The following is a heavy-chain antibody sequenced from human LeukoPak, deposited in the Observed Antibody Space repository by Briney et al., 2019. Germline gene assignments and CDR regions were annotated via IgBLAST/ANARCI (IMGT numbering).Heavy chain of an antibody. Sequence: PGRSLRLSCAASGFTFSSYGMHWVRQAPGKGLEWVAVISYDGSNKYYADSVKGRFTISRDNAKNSLYLHMNSLRAEDTAVYYCARDYGGSSPFDYWGQGTLVTVSS. J-gene: IGHJ4*02. V-gene: IGHV3-30*03. CDR3: ARDYGGSSPFDY. CDR1: GFTFSSYG. D-gene: IGHD4-23*01. CDR2: ISYDGSNK.